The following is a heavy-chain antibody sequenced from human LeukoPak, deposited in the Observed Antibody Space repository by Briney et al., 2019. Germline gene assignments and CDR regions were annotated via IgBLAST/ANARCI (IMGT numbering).Heavy chain of an antibody. D-gene: IGHD3-9*01. CDR3: ARRRTEDYDILTGSDAFDI. CDR1: GFTFSSYS. V-gene: IGHV3-21*01. Sequence: AGGSLRLSCAASGFTFSSYSMTWVRQAPGKGLEWVSSISSSSSYIYYADSVKGRFTISRDNAKNSLYLQMNSLRAEDTAVYYCARRRTEDYDILTGSDAFDIWGQGTMVTVSS. J-gene: IGHJ3*02. CDR2: ISSSSSYI.